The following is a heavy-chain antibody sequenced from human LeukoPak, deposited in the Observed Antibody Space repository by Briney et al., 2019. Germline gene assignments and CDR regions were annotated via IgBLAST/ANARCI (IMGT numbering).Heavy chain of an antibody. CDR3: AREPDTAMVTGVFDY. J-gene: IGHJ4*02. CDR2: IYYSGST. D-gene: IGHD5-18*01. V-gene: IGHV4-59*12. Sequence: SETLSLTCTVSGGSISSYYWSWIRQPPGKGLEWIGSIYYSGSTYYNPSLKSRVTISVDTSKNQFSLKLSSVTAADTAVYYCAREPDTAMVTGVFDYWGQGTLVTVSS. CDR1: GGSISSYY.